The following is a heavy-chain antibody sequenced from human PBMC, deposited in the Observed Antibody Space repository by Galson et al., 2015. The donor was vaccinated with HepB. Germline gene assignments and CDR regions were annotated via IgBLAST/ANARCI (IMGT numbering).Heavy chain of an antibody. D-gene: IGHD3-22*01. V-gene: IGHV4-34*01. Sequence: LRLSCAASGFTFSSYAMHWVRQPPGKGLEWIGEINHSGSTNYNPSLKSRVTISVDTSKNQFSLKLSSVTAADTAVYYCARAYDSSGYPYGNDAFDIWGQGTMVTVSS. CDR3: ARAYDSSGYPYGNDAFDI. J-gene: IGHJ3*02. CDR1: GFTFSSYA. CDR2: INHSGST.